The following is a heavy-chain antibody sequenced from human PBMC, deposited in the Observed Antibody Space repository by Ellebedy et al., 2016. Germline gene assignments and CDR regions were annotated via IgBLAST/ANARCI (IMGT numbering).Heavy chain of an antibody. CDR1: GASIRNTDYY. D-gene: IGHD2-2*02. CDR2: MCYCGSH. CDR3: VRAFCSSTSCYRIWRGAGYHYYMDV. V-gene: IGHV4-39*07. J-gene: IGHJ6*03. Sequence: SETLSLTCNVSGASIRNTDYYWAWIRQSPGKGLEWLGSMCYCGSHFYNPSVKSRITISLDTSENQFSLELTSVTAADTAVYYCVRAFCSSTSCYRIWRGAGYHYYMDVWGKGTTVTVSS.